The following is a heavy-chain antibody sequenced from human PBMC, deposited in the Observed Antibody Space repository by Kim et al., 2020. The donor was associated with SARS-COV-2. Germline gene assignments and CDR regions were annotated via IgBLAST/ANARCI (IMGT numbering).Heavy chain of an antibody. Sequence: SETLSLTCTVSGGSISSSSYYWGWIRQPPGKGLEWIGSIYYSGSTYYNPSLKSRVTISVDTSKNQFSLKLSSVTAADTAVYYCARSPGIAVAGYFDYWGQGTLVTVSS. D-gene: IGHD6-19*01. V-gene: IGHV4-39*01. CDR3: ARSPGIAVAGYFDY. CDR2: IYYSGST. CDR1: GGSISSSSYY. J-gene: IGHJ4*02.